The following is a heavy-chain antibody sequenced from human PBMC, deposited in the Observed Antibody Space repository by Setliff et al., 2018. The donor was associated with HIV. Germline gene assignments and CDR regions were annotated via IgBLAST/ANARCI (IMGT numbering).Heavy chain of an antibody. D-gene: IGHD5-18*01. CDR2: INPNSGGT. CDR3: AVLGPATAGHSYGGPYFFDY. V-gene: IGHV1-2*06. Sequence: ASVKVSCKPSGYAFTDYYMHWVRQAPGQGLEWMGRINPNSGGTYYAQRFQGRVTMTRGTSINAAFMELTRLRSDDTAVYYCAVLGPATAGHSYGGPYFFDYWGRGTLVTVSS. J-gene: IGHJ4*02. CDR1: GYAFTDYY.